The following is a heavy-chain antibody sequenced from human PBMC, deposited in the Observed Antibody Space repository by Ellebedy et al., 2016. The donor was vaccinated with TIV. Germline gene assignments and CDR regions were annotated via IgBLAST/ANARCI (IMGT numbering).Heavy chain of an antibody. CDR2: IYYSGST. D-gene: IGHD3-10*01. J-gene: IGHJ4*02. V-gene: IGHV4-39*07. Sequence: MPSETLSLTCTVSGGSFSSSNYYWGWIRQPPGKGLEWIGSIYYSGSTYFNPSLKRRVTISGDTSENQFSLKLSSVTAADTVVYYCARMKSGRGFDYWGQGTLVTVS. CDR3: ARMKSGRGFDY. CDR1: GGSFSSSNYY.